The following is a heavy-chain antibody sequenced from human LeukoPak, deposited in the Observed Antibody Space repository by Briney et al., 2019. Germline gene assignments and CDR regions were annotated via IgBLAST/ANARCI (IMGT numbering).Heavy chain of an antibody. D-gene: IGHD5-24*01. Sequence: GASVKVSCKASGGTFSSYAISWVRQAPGQGLEWMGRIIPILGIANYAQKFQGRVTITADKSTSTAYMELSSLRSEDTAVYYCARDPGKRATHIDRYYYGMDVWGQGTTVTVSS. CDR1: GGTFSSYA. J-gene: IGHJ6*02. CDR3: ARDPGKRATHIDRYYYGMDV. CDR2: IIPILGIA. V-gene: IGHV1-69*04.